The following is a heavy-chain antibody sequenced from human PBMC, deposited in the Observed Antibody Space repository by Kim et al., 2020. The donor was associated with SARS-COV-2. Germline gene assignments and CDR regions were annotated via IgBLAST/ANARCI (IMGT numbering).Heavy chain of an antibody. Sequence: GGSLRLSCAASGFTFSSYAMSWVRQAPGKGLEWVSAISGSGGSTYYADSVKGRFTISRDNSKNTLYLQMNSLRAEDTAVYYCAKDEDSALILTGYYNYWGQGTLVTVSS. D-gene: IGHD3-9*01. CDR2: ISGSGGST. J-gene: IGHJ4*02. CDR1: GFTFSSYA. CDR3: AKDEDSALILTGYYNY. V-gene: IGHV3-23*01.